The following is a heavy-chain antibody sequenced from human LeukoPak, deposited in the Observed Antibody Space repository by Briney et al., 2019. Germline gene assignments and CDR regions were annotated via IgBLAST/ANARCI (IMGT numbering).Heavy chain of an antibody. CDR1: GFTFSSYW. D-gene: IGHD5-18*01. Sequence: GSLRLSCAASGFTFSSYWMSWVHQAPWKGLEWVANVKQDGSEKYYVDSVKGRFTISRDNAKNSLYLQMNSLRAEDTAVYYCATDSYGSDYWGQGTLVTVSS. CDR3: ATDSYGSDY. J-gene: IGHJ4*02. CDR2: VKQDGSEK. V-gene: IGHV3-7*01.